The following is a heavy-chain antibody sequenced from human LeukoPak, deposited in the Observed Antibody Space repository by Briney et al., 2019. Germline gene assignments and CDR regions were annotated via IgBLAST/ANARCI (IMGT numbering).Heavy chain of an antibody. CDR3: ARDSHGTVFDY. V-gene: IGHV3-33*01. Sequence: PGGSLTLTCAVSGFTISSYGLHWVRLAQGQGLELEAVIWYDGSNKYYADSVKGRFTISRDNSKNTLYLQMNSLRAEDTAVYYCARDSHGTVFDYWGQGTLVTVSS. J-gene: IGHJ4*02. D-gene: IGHD6-13*01. CDR1: GFTISSYG. CDR2: IWYDGSNK.